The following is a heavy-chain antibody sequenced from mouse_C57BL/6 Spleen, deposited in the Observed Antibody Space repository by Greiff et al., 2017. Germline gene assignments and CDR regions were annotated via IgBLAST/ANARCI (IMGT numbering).Heavy chain of an antibody. Sequence: VQLQQPGAELVRPGSSVKLSCKASGYTFTSYWMAWVKQRPGQGLEWIGNIYPSDSETHYNQKFKDKATLTVDKSSSTAYMQLMSLTSEDSAVYYYASGATVWGFAYWGQGTLVTVSA. CDR1: GYTFTSYW. D-gene: IGHD1-1*01. V-gene: IGHV1-61*01. J-gene: IGHJ3*01. CDR3: ASGATVWGFAY. CDR2: IYPSDSET.